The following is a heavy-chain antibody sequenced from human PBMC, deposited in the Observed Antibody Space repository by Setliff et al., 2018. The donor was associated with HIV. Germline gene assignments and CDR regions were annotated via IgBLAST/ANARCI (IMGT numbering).Heavy chain of an antibody. CDR1: GYTFTNYG. V-gene: IGHV1-18*01. Sequence: GASVKVSCKTSGYTFTNYGISWVRQAPGQRLEWMGWISAYDGNTNYAQKFQGRVTTTIDRSTSTAYMELRSLRSDDTAVYYCAKDDYGDYGSSYYFGMDVWGQGTTVTVSS. J-gene: IGHJ6*02. CDR2: ISAYDGNT. CDR3: AKDDYGDYGSSYYFGMDV. D-gene: IGHD4-17*01.